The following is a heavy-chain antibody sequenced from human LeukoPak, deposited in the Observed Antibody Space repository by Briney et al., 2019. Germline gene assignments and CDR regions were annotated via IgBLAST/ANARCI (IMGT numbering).Heavy chain of an antibody. V-gene: IGHV1-3*01. CDR2: INAGNGNT. CDR3: ARLKYCTNGVCYAGFDY. D-gene: IGHD2-8*01. J-gene: IGHJ4*02. CDR1: GYTFTSYA. Sequence: ASVTVSCRASGYTFTSYAMHWVRQAPGQRLEWMGWINAGNGNTKYSQKFQGRVTITRDTSADTAYMELSSLRSEDTAVYYCARLKYCTNGVCYAGFDYWGQGTLVTVSS.